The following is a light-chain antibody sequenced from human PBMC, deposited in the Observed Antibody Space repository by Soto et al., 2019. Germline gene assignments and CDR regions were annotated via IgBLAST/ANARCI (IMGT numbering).Light chain of an antibody. V-gene: IGKV3-20*01. J-gene: IGKJ4*01. CDR2: GAS. Sequence: EIVLTQSPGTLSLSPGERATLSCRASQFVSSSYLAWSQQKPGQAPRLLFYGASSRATGIPDRFSGSGSGTDFTLTISRLEPEDFAVYYCQQYGSSRFFGGGTKVEIK. CDR1: QFVSSSY. CDR3: QQYGSSRF.